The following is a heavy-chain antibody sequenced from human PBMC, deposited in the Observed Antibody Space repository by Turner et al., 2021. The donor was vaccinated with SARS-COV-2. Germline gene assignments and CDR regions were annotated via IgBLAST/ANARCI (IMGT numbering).Heavy chain of an antibody. J-gene: IGHJ4*02. D-gene: IGHD5-18*01. CDR2: ISGRGGST. V-gene: IGHV3-23*01. CDR1: GFTFRTYA. Sequence: EVQLLESGGCLVQPGGSLRLSCAASGFTFRTYAMSWVRQGPGKGLERVSAISGRGGSTYYADSVKGRFTISRDNSKNTLYLQMNSLRAEDTAVYYCANSRGNSYGYDYWGQGTLVTVSS. CDR3: ANSRGNSYGYDY.